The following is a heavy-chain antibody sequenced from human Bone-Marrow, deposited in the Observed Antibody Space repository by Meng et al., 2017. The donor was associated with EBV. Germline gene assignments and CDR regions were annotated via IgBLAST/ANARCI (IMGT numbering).Heavy chain of an antibody. CDR3: ANLAVAGDY. CDR2: ISGSGGST. D-gene: IGHD6-19*01. J-gene: IGHJ4*02. Sequence: ELQLCESGGGWVQPGGSLRLSCAASGFSFRSDAMGWVRQAPGKGREWVSAISGSGGSTYYADSVKGRFTISRDNSKNTLYLQMNSLRAEDTAVYYCANLAVAGDYWGQGTLVTVSS. CDR1: GFSFRSDA. V-gene: IGHV3-23*01.